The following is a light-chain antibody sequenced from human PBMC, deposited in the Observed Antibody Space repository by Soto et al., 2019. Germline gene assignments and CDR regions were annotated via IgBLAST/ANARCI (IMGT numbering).Light chain of an antibody. V-gene: IGKV1-5*03. J-gene: IGKJ1*01. CDR3: QQYHSYSGT. CDR2: KAS. Sequence: TKSPFRLTRSVGARVTITCRASQTIDSWLAWYQQRPGKPPNLLIYKASTLASGVPSRFTGSGSGTEFTLTISSLQPEDFATYYCQQYHSYSGTFGQGTKVDNK. CDR1: QTIDSW.